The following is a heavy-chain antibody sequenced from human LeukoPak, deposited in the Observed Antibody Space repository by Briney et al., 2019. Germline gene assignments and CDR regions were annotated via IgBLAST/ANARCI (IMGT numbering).Heavy chain of an antibody. CDR3: AKDIVKGSASGAFDH. J-gene: IGHJ4*02. D-gene: IGHD3-10*01. CDR2: ISWNSGHL. Sequence: GGSLRLSCSGSGFTFEDYGMHWVRQAPGKGLEWVASISWNSGHLGYGDSVEGRFTVSRDNAKNSLSLEMNSLRVEDTAFYFWAKDIVKGSASGAFDHWGQGTLVTVSS. CDR1: GFTFEDYG. V-gene: IGHV3-9*01.